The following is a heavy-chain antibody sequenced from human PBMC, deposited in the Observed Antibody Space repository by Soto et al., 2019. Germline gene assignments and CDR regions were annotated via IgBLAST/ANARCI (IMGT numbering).Heavy chain of an antibody. Sequence: ASVKVSCKASGYTFTGYYMYWVRQAPGQGLEWMGWINPNSGGTNYAQKFQGRVTMTRDTSISTAYMELSRLRSDDTAVYYCARMPIFWSGYYRGGDYYYGMDVWGQGTTVTVSS. V-gene: IGHV1-2*02. D-gene: IGHD3-3*01. J-gene: IGHJ6*02. CDR1: GYTFTGYY. CDR3: ARMPIFWSGYYRGGDYYYGMDV. CDR2: INPNSGGT.